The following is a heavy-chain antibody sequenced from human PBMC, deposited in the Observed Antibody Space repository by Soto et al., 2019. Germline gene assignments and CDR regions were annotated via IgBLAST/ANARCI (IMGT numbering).Heavy chain of an antibody. CDR1: GYTFSIYD. Sequence: VPVKVYCKGSGYTFSIYDIGWVLQATGQGLEWMGWMNPNSGNTGYAQKFQGRVTMTRNTSISTAYMELSSLRSEDTAVYYCARHSNYVGYYYGMGVWGQGPTVTVSS. J-gene: IGHJ6*02. CDR3: ARHSNYVGYYYGMGV. CDR2: MNPNSGNT. D-gene: IGHD4-4*01. V-gene: IGHV1-8*01.